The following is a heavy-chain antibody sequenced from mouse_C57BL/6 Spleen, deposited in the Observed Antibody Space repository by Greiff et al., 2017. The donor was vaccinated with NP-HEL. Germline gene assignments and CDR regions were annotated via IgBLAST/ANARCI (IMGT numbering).Heavy chain of an antibody. CDR2: IDPENGDT. D-gene: IGHD3-2*02. CDR1: GFNIKDDY. CDR3: TTGSSGYRTY. J-gene: IGHJ3*01. Sequence: VQLKESGAELVRPGASVKLSCTASGFNIKDDYMHWVKQRPEQGLEWIGWIDPENGDTEYASKFQGKATITADTSSNTAYLQLSSLTSEDTAVYYCTTGSSGYRTYWGQGTLVTVSA. V-gene: IGHV14-4*01.